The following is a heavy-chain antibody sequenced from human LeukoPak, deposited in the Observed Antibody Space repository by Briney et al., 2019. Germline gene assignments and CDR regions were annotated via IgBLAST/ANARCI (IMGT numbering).Heavy chain of an antibody. CDR1: GGSISSSSYY. V-gene: IGHV4-39*01. CDR3: ASNIIAARPLYYYYYMDV. J-gene: IGHJ6*03. D-gene: IGHD6-6*01. Sequence: KPSETLSLTCTVSGGSISSSSYYWGWIRQPPGKGLERIGSIYYSGRTYYNPSLKSRVTISVDTSKNQFSLKLSSVTAADTAVYYCASNIIAARPLYYYYYMDVWGKGTTVTVSS. CDR2: IYYSGRT.